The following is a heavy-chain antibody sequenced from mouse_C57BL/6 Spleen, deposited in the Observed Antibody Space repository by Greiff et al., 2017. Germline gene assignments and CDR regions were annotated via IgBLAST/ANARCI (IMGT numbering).Heavy chain of an antibody. J-gene: IGHJ4*01. CDR3: SRGIYYYDAMDY. CDR2: ISDGGSYT. D-gene: IGHD1-1*01. V-gene: IGHV5-4*03. Sequence: EVMLVESGGGLVKPGGSLKLSCAASGFTFSSYAMSWVRQTPEKRLEWVATISDGGSYTYYPDNVKGRFTISRDNAKNNLYLQMSHLKSEDTAMYYWSRGIYYYDAMDYWGQGTSVTVSS. CDR1: GFTFSSYA.